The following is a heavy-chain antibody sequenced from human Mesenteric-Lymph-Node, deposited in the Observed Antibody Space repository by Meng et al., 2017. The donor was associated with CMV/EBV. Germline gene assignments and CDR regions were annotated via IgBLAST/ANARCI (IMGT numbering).Heavy chain of an antibody. D-gene: IGHD3-9*01. CDR2: INHSGST. Sequence: LHQEGKGLLMPAATRSVQFAVHGGSFSGYYWNWIRQSPEKGLEWIGEINHSGSTTYNPSFTSRIIISVDTSTNQISLNMSSVTAADTAVYYCARGSSYDILTGYFDYWGQGALVTVSS. CDR3: ARGSSYDILTGYFDY. J-gene: IGHJ4*02. V-gene: IGHV4-34*01. CDR1: GGSFSGYY.